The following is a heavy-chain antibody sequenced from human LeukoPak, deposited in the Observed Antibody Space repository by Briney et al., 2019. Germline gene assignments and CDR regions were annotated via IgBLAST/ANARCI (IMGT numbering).Heavy chain of an antibody. CDR2: MNPNSGNT. CDR3: ARYCSSTSCYLDY. V-gene: IGHV1-8*01. Sequence: ASVKVSCKASGYTFTSYDINWVRQATGQGLEWMRWMNPNSGNTGYAQKFQGRVTMTRNTSISTAYMELSSLRSEDTAVYYCARYCSSTSCYLDYWGQGTLVTVSS. D-gene: IGHD2-2*01. J-gene: IGHJ4*02. CDR1: GYTFTSYD.